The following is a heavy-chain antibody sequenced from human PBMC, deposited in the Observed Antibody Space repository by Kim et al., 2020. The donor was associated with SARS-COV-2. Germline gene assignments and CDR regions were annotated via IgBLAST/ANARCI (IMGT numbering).Heavy chain of an antibody. CDR2: TYYRSKWYN. CDR1: GDSVSSNSAA. Sequence: SQTLSLTCAISGDSVSSNSAAWNWIRQSPSRGLEWLGRTYYRSKWYNDYAVSVKSRITINLDTSKNQFSLPLNSVTPEDTAVYYCGRDLAVAGFFDYWGQGSLVTVSS. J-gene: IGHJ4*02. CDR3: GRDLAVAGFFDY. V-gene: IGHV6-1*01. D-gene: IGHD6-19*01.